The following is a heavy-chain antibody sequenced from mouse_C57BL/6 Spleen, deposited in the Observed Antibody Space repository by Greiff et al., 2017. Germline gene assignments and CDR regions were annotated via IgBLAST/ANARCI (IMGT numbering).Heavy chain of an antibody. CDR1: GFTFSDYY. J-gene: IGHJ2*01. V-gene: IGHV5-16*01. D-gene: IGHD2-14*01. Sequence: EVQLVESEGGLVQPGSSMKLSCTASGFTFSDYYMAWVRQVPEKGLEWVANINYDGSSTYYLDSLKSRFIFSRDNANNILYLQMSSLKSEDTATYYCARVGKSDSLLDDWGQGTTLTVSS. CDR3: ARVGKSDSLLDD. CDR2: INYDGSST.